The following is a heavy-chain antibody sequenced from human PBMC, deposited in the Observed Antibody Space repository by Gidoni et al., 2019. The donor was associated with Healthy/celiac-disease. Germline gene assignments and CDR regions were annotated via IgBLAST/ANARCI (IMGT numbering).Heavy chain of an antibody. V-gene: IGHV1-69*01. D-gene: IGHD3-16*02. Sequence: GTANYAQKFQGRVTITADESTSTAYMELSSLRSEDTAVYYCARDSVRLGELSPLPFDYWGQGTLVTVSS. CDR3: ARDSVRLGELSPLPFDY. CDR2: GTA. J-gene: IGHJ4*02.